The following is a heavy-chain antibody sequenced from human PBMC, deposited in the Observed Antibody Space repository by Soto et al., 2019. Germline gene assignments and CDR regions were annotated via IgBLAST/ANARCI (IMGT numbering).Heavy chain of an antibody. D-gene: IGHD4-17*01. CDR3: TTDDYGDFLTLDY. V-gene: IGHV3-15*01. CDR2: IKSKTDGGTT. Sequence: PGGSLRLSCAASGFTFSSYAMSWVRQAPGKGLEWVGRIKSKTDGGTTDYAAPVKGRFTISRDDSKNTLYLQMNSLKTEDTAVYYCTTDDYGDFLTLDYWGQGTLVTVSS. CDR1: GFTFSSYA. J-gene: IGHJ4*02.